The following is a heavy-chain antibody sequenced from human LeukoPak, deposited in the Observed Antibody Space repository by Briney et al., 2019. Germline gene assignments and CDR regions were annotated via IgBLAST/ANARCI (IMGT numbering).Heavy chain of an antibody. J-gene: IGHJ4*02. CDR3: ARALYGANSGIDY. D-gene: IGHD4-23*01. V-gene: IGHV1-18*01. Sequence: ASVKVSCKASGGTFSSYAISWVRQAPGQGLEWMGWISAYNGNTNYAQKLQGRVTVTTDTSTSTAYMELRSLRSDDTAVYFCARALYGANSGIDYWGQGALVTVSS. CDR2: ISAYNGNT. CDR1: GGTFSSYA.